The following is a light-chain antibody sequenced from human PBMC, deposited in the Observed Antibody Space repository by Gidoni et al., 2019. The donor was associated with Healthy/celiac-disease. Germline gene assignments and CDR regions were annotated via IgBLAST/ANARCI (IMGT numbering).Light chain of an antibody. V-gene: IGKV3-11*01. Sequence: EIVLTQSPATLSLSPGERATLSCRASQSVSSSLAWYQQKPGQAPRLLIYDASNRATGIPARFSGSGSGTDFTLTISSREPEDVAVYYCQQRSNWPPFTFGPGTKVDIK. J-gene: IGKJ3*01. CDR3: QQRSNWPPFT. CDR1: QSVSSS. CDR2: DAS.